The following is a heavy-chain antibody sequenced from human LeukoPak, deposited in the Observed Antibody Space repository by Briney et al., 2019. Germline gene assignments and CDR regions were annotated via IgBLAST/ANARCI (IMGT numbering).Heavy chain of an antibody. V-gene: IGHV3-21*01. CDR3: ARAQWIQLSNLFDY. D-gene: IGHD5-18*01. CDR2: ISSSSSYI. CDR1: GFTFSSYS. Sequence: GGSLRLSCAASGFTFSSYSMNWVRQAPGKGLEWVSSISSSSSYIYYADSVKGRFTISRDNAKNSPYLQMNSLRAEDTAVYDCARAQWIQLSNLFDYWGQGSLVTVSS. J-gene: IGHJ4*02.